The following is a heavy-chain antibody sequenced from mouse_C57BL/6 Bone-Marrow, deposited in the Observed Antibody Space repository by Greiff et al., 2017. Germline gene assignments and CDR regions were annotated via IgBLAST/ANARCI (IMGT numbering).Heavy chain of an antibody. CDR1: GYTFTSYW. Sequence: VQLQQSGAELAKPGASVKLSCKASGYTFTSYWMHWVKQRPGKGLEWIGYINPSSGYTKYNQKFKDKATLTADKSSSTAYMLLSSLTYEDSAVYYCAILIPTVVAPYSMDYWGQGTSVTVSS. V-gene: IGHV1-7*01. D-gene: IGHD1-1*01. CDR3: AILIPTVVAPYSMDY. CDR2: INPSSGYT. J-gene: IGHJ4*01.